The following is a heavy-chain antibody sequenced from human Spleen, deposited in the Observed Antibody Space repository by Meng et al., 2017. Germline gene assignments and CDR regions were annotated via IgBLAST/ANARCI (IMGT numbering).Heavy chain of an antibody. J-gene: IGHJ3*02. CDR2: ISYDGSKK. CDR1: GFSFSSYA. V-gene: IGHV3-30*04. Sequence: GESLKISCAASGFSFSSYAMHWVRQTPGKGLEWVAFISYDGSKKYYGDSVKGRFTISRDNSKNTLYLQMNSLRAQDTAVYYCARDMEEKYYDIVTGFDAFDIWGPGTMVTVSS. CDR3: ARDMEEKYYDIVTGFDAFDI. D-gene: IGHD3-9*01.